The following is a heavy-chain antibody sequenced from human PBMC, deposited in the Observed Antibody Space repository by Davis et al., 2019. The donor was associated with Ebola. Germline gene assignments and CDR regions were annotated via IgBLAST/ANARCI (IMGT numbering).Heavy chain of an antibody. V-gene: IGHV3-30*04. CDR2: ISYDGSNR. Sequence: PGGSLRLSCAASGFTFSSYAMHWVRQAPGKGLEWVAVISYDGSNRFYADSVKGRFTISRDIAKKTLYLQMSSLRNGDTAVYYCARDQDGDYGYQTDGMDVWGQGTTVTVSS. CDR1: GFTFSSYA. D-gene: IGHD4-17*01. J-gene: IGHJ6*02. CDR3: ARDQDGDYGYQTDGMDV.